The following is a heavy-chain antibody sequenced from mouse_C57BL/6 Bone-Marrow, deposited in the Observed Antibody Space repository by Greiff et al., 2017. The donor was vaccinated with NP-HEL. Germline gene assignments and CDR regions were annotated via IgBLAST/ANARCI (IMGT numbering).Heavy chain of an antibody. CDR2: IDPSDSYT. V-gene: IGHV1-50*01. D-gene: IGHD1-1*01. CDR1: GYTFTSYW. Sequence: QVQLQQPGAELVKPGASVKLSCKASGYTFTSYWMQWVKQRPGQGLEWIGEIDPSDSYTNYNQKFKGKATLTVDTSSSTAYMQLSSLTSEDSAVYYCARNTTVVAFPYWYFDVWGTGTTVTVSS. CDR3: ARNTTVVAFPYWYFDV. J-gene: IGHJ1*03.